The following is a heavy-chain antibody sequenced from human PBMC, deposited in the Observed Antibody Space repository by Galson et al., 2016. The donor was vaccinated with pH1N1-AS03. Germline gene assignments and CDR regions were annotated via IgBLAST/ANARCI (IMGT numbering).Heavy chain of an antibody. CDR2: IFPGDSDV. CDR1: GYILSNYW. Sequence: QSGAEVKKPGESLKISCQASGYILSNYWIAWVRQMPGKGLQWMGIIFPGDSDVRYNPSFQGQVTISADKSINTAYLQWSSLKASDTAIYYCARHASPTILSYYFDFWGRGTLVTVSS. V-gene: IGHV5-51*01. D-gene: IGHD1-26*01. CDR3: ARHASPTILSYYFDF. J-gene: IGHJ4*02.